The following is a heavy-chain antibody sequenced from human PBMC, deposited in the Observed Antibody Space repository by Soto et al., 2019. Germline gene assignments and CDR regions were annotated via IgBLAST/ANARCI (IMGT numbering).Heavy chain of an antibody. Sequence: QMQLQESGPGLVKPSQTLSLTCTVSGGSISSGGYYWSWIRQLPGKGLEWMGYIDRSGNAAYNPSLDSRLTISVDTSKNQFSLQLSSVTAADTAVYYCARKNDFSRASFYYSGLDVWGHGTTVTVSS. CDR1: GGSISSGGYY. CDR2: IDRSGNA. D-gene: IGHD3-3*01. J-gene: IGHJ6*02. V-gene: IGHV4-31*03. CDR3: ARKNDFSRASFYYSGLDV.